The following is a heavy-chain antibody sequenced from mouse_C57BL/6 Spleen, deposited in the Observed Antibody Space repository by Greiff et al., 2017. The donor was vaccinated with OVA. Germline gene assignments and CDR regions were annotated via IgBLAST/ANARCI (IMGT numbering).Heavy chain of an antibody. CDR1: GYTFTSYD. CDR2: IYPRDGST. Sequence: QVHVKQSGPELVKPGASVKLSCKASGYTFTSYDINWVKQRPGQGLEWIGWIYPRDGSTKYNEKFKGKATLTVDTSSSTAYMELHSLTSEDSAVYFCARRELGRLYAMDYWGQGTSVTVSS. V-gene: IGHV1-85*01. CDR3: ARRELGRLYAMDY. J-gene: IGHJ4*01. D-gene: IGHD4-1*01.